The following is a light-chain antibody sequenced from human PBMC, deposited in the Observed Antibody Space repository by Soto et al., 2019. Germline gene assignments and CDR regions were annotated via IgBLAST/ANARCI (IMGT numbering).Light chain of an antibody. V-gene: IGLV2-14*01. Sequence: SALTQPRSVSGSPGQSITISCRGDSSDVGGYSFVSWYQHHPGKAPRLMIYEVSNRPSGVSNRFSGSKSGNTASLTITGLQAEDEADYYCISYTSTSTYVFGSGTKVTVL. CDR3: ISYTSTSTYV. CDR1: SSDVGGYSF. CDR2: EVS. J-gene: IGLJ1*01.